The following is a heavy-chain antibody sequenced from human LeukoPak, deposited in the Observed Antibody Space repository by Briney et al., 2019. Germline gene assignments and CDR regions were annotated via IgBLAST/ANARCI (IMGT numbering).Heavy chain of an antibody. CDR1: GGSISSSSYY. V-gene: IGHV4-39*07. J-gene: IGHJ6*03. Sequence: PSETLSLTCTVSGGSISSSSYYWGWIRQPPGKGLEWIGSIYYSGSTYYNPSLKSRVTISVDTSKNQFSLKLSSVTAADTAVYYCASLGGGYYYYYMDVWGKGTTVTVSS. CDR3: ASLGGGYYYYYMDV. CDR2: IYYSGST.